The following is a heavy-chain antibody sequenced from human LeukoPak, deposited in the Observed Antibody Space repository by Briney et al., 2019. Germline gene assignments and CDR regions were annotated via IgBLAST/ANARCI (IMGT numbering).Heavy chain of an antibody. CDR2: ISYDGSNK. CDR1: GFTFSSYA. CDR3: ARSPGYSSLDY. Sequence: GRSLRLSCAASGFTFSSYAMHWVRQAPGKGLEWVAVISYDGSNKYYADSVKGRFTISRDNSKNTLYLQMNSLRAEDTAVYYCARSPGYSSLDYWGQGTLVTVSS. D-gene: IGHD6-13*01. J-gene: IGHJ4*02. V-gene: IGHV3-30-3*01.